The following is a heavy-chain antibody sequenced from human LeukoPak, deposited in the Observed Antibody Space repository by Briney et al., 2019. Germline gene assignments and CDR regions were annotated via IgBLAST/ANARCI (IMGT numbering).Heavy chain of an antibody. CDR2: ISTYNGDT. CDR3: AREGLGELTLDY. CDR1: GYTFTRYG. Sequence: SVRVSCKASGYTFTRYGISGVRQAPGEGVEWVGWISTYNGDTNYAQKLQGRVTMTTDTSTSTAYMELRSLRSDDTAVYYCAREGLGELTLDYWGQGTLVTVSS. D-gene: IGHD3-16*01. J-gene: IGHJ4*02. V-gene: IGHV1-18*01.